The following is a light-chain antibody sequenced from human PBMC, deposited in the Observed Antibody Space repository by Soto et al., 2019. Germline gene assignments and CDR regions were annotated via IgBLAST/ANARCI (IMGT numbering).Light chain of an antibody. V-gene: IGKV3-20*01. J-gene: IGKJ2*01. CDR2: GAS. Sequence: VLTQSPGTLSLSPRERATLSCRASQSIFNNYLAWYQQKPGQAPRLLVYGASFRATGIPDRFSGSGSGTDFTLPISRLEPEDVDVYYCQQYGGSPFTFGQRTRLQIK. CDR3: QQYGGSPFT. CDR1: QSIFNNY.